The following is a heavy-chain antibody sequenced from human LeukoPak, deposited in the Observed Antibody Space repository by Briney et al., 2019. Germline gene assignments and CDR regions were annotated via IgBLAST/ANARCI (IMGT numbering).Heavy chain of an antibody. J-gene: IGHJ6*03. CDR2: IYTSGST. D-gene: IGHD3-3*01. V-gene: IGHV4-4*07. Sequence: PSETLSLTCTVSGGSISSYYWSWIRQPAGKGLEWIGRIYTSGSTNYNPSLKSRVTMSVDTSKNQFSLKLSSVTAADTAVYYCARGQAIFGAVSYYYYMDVWGKGTTVTVYS. CDR1: GGSISSYY. CDR3: ARGQAIFGAVSYYYYMDV.